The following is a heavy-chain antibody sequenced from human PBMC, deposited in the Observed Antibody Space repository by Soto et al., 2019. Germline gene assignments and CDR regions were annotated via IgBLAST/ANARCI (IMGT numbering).Heavy chain of an antibody. Sequence: QVQLVESGGGVVQPGRSLRLSCAASGFTFSAYAIHWVRQAPGRGLEWVAIISYDGSNEYYADSVKGRFTISRDNSKNTLYLQMNSLRAEDTAVYYCARVERTYDTWYYFDYWGQGTLVTVSS. CDR2: ISYDGSNE. CDR3: ARVERTYDTWYYFDY. J-gene: IGHJ4*02. D-gene: IGHD5-12*01. V-gene: IGHV3-30-3*01. CDR1: GFTFSAYA.